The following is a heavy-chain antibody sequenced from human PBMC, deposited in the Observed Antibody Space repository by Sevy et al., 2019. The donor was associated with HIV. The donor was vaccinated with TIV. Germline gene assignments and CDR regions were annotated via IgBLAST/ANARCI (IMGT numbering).Heavy chain of an antibody. V-gene: IGHV3-23*01. CDR1: GFTFSRNA. D-gene: IGHD2-2*02. CDR2: ITGSGGST. Sequence: GGSLRLSCAASGFTFSRNAMSWVRQAPGKGVEWASGITGSGGSTYYADSVKGRFTISRDNSKNTLYLQMNSLRVEDTAVYYCAKVGYCSSTSCYSIYYGMDVWGQGTTVTVSS. CDR3: AKVGYCSSTSCYSIYYGMDV. J-gene: IGHJ6*02.